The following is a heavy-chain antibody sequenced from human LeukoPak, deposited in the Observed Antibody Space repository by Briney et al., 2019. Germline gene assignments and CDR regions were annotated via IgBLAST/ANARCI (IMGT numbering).Heavy chain of an antibody. CDR1: GGSISSGGYY. CDR2: IYYSGST. D-gene: IGHD3-22*01. CDR3: ARGGGQWLFQYYFDY. J-gene: IGHJ4*02. Sequence: PSETLSLTCNVSGGSISSGGYYWSWIRQHPGKGLEWIGYIYYSGSTYYNPSLKSRVTISVDTSKNQFSLKLSSVTAADTAVYYCARGGGQWLFQYYFDYWGQGTLVTVSS. V-gene: IGHV4-31*03.